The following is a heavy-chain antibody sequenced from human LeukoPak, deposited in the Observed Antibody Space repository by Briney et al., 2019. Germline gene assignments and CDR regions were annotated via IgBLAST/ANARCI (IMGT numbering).Heavy chain of an antibody. CDR2: MNPNSGNT. J-gene: IGHJ4*02. Sequence: ASVKVSCKASGYTFTSYDINWVPQATGQGPEWMGWMNPNSGNTGYALKFQGRVTMTRNTSISTAYMELGSLRSEDTAVYYCARGVWGSYFYRDYWGQGTLVTVSS. V-gene: IGHV1-8*01. CDR3: ARGVWGSYFYRDY. D-gene: IGHD3-16*01. CDR1: GYTFTSYD.